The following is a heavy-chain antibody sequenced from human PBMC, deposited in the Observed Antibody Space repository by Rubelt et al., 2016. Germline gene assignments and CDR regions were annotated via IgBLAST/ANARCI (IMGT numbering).Heavy chain of an antibody. Sequence: QVQLVQSGAEVKKPGSSVKVSCKASGGTFSSYAISWVRQAPGQGPEWMGMINPNAGNTNYAQKFQGRVTMTRDTSTSTVYMGHSSLTSEDTAVYYCARDGGKKYSDYWGRGTLVTVSS. CDR1: GGTFSSYA. V-gene: IGHV1-46*01. CDR3: ARDGGKKYSDY. CDR2: INPNAGNT. D-gene: IGHD4-23*01. J-gene: IGHJ4*02.